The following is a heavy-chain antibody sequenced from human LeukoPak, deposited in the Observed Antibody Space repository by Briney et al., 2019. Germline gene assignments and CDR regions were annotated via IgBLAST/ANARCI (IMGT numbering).Heavy chain of an antibody. Sequence: SETLSLTCTVSGGSVSTLDYYWNWIRQPPGKGLGWIGYIYNTGRTNYNPSLKSRVTMSVDTSKNQFSLKLNSVTAADTAVYYCARHYGPWGQGTLVTVSS. CDR2: IYNTGRT. CDR1: GGSVSTLDYY. V-gene: IGHV4-61*08. D-gene: IGHD3-16*01. CDR3: ARHYGP. J-gene: IGHJ5*02.